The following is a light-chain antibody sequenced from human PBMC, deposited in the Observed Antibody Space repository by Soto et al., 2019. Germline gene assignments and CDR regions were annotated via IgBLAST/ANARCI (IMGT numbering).Light chain of an antibody. CDR2: GAS. CDR1: QSISNNY. Sequence: EIVLTQSPGTLSLSPGERATLSCRASQSISNNYLAWYQQKPGQAPRLLIYGASSRATGIPDRFSGSGSGTDFTLTISRLEPEDFAVYYCQHYVGSPSWTFGQGTKVEIK. J-gene: IGKJ1*01. CDR3: QHYVGSPSWT. V-gene: IGKV3-20*01.